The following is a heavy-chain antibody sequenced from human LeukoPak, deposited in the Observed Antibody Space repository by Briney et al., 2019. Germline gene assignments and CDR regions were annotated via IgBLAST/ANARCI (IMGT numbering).Heavy chain of an antibody. D-gene: IGHD1-14*01. CDR3: ASTNHGNMDV. V-gene: IGHV1-18*01. J-gene: IGHJ6*03. CDR2: ISAYNGNT. Sequence: ASVKVSCKASGRTFSSYGISWVRQAPGQGLEWMGWISAYNGNTNYAQKLQGRVTMTTDTSTSTAYMELRSLRSDDTAVYYCASTNHGNMDVWGKGTTVTVSS. CDR1: GRTFSSYG.